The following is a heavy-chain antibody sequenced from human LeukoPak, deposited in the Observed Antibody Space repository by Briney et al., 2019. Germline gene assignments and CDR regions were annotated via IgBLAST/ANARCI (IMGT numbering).Heavy chain of an antibody. CDR1: GFTFSSYG. D-gene: IGHD3-22*01. J-gene: IGHJ4*02. Sequence: PGGSLRLSCAASGFTFSSYGMHWVRQAPGKGLEWVAVISYDGSNKYYADSVKGRFTISRDNSKNTLYLQTNSLRAEDTAVYYCAKSYDSSGYYPDYWGQGTLVTVSS. CDR3: AKSYDSSGYYPDY. V-gene: IGHV3-30*18. CDR2: ISYDGSNK.